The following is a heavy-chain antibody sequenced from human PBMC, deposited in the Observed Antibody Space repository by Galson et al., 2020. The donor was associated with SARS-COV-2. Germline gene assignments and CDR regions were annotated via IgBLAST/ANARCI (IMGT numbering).Heavy chain of an antibody. J-gene: IGHJ5*02. CDR3: ARGYINGWSQLRLSFSMDWFDP. V-gene: IGHV3-21*01. CDR1: GFAISSYT. D-gene: IGHD6-19*01. Sequence: GGSLRLSCAASGFAISSYTMNWVRQAPGKGLEWVSSISSSSGYIYYADSVKGRFTISRDNAKKSLYLQMNSLRAEDTAVYYCARGYINGWSQLRLSFSMDWFDPWGQGTLVTVSS. CDR2: ISSSSGYI.